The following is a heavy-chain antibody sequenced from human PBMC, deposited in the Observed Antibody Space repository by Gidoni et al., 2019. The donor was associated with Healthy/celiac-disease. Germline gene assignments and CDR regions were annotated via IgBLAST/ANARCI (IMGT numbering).Heavy chain of an antibody. Sequence: EVQLVESGGGLVKPGGSLRLSCAASGFTFSNAWMSWVRQAPGKGLEWVGRIKSKTDGGTTDYAAPVKGRFTISRDDSKNTLYLQMNSLKTEDTAVYYCTTDEVVVAATPNDYWGQGTLVTVSS. J-gene: IGHJ4*02. V-gene: IGHV3-15*01. CDR2: IKSKTDGGTT. D-gene: IGHD2-15*01. CDR1: GFTFSNAW. CDR3: TTDEVVVAATPNDY.